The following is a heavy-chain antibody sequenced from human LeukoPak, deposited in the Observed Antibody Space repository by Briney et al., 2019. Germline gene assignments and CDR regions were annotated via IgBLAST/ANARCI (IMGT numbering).Heavy chain of an antibody. CDR3: AREGSGSHDAFDI. CDR1: GFTVSSNY. J-gene: IGHJ3*02. Sequence: GGSLRLSCAASGFTVSSNYMGWVRQAPGKGLGWVSVIYSGGSTYYADSVKGRFTISRDNSKNTLYLQMNSLRAEDTAVYYCAREGSGSHDAFDIWGQGAMVTVSS. V-gene: IGHV3-66*02. D-gene: IGHD3-10*01. CDR2: IYSGGST.